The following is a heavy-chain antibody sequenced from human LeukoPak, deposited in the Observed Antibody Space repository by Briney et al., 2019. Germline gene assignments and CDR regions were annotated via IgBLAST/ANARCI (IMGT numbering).Heavy chain of an antibody. Sequence: SETLSLTCAVYGESFSGYYWSWIRQPPGKGLEWIGEINHSGSTNYNPSLKSRVTISVDTSKNQFSLKLSSVTAADTAVYYCARHLGLRSFDYWGQGTLVTVSS. J-gene: IGHJ4*02. CDR1: GESFSGYY. CDR2: INHSGST. CDR3: ARHLGLRSFDY. D-gene: IGHD1-7*01. V-gene: IGHV4-34*01.